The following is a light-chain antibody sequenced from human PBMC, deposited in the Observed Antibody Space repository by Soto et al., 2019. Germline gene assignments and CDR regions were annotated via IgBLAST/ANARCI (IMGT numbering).Light chain of an antibody. Sequence: SYELTQPPSVSVSPGQTASITCSGDKLGDKHAYWYQQKPGQSPVLVIYQDSKRPSGIPERFSGSNSGNTATLTISGTQAMDEADYYCQAWDSSTDVVFGGGTKLTVL. CDR3: QAWDSSTDVV. V-gene: IGLV3-1*01. J-gene: IGLJ2*01. CDR2: QDS. CDR1: KLGDKH.